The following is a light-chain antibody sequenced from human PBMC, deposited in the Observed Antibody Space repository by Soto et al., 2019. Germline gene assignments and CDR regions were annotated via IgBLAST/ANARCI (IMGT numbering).Light chain of an antibody. CDR3: QTWGTGIVV. CDR1: SGHSTYA. Sequence: QSVLTQSPSASASLGASVKLTCTRSSGHSTYAIAWHQQQPETGPRHLMKLNRDGSHSKGDGIPDRFSGSSSGAECYLTISSLQSEDEADYYCQTWGTGIVVFGGGTKVTVL. J-gene: IGLJ2*01. V-gene: IGLV4-69*01. CDR2: LNRDGSH.